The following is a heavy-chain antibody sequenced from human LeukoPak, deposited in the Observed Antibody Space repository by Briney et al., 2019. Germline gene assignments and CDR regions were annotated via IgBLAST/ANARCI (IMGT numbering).Heavy chain of an antibody. J-gene: IGHJ5*02. CDR3: ARDQKWSRWLQLSYWFDP. D-gene: IGHD5-24*01. CDR2: INPSGGST. Sequence: ASVKVSCKASGYTFTSYGISWVRQAPGQGLEWMGIINPSGGSTSYAQKFQGRVTMTRDTSTSTVYMELSSLRSEDTAVYYCARDQKWSRWLQLSYWFDPWGQGTLVTVSS. CDR1: GYTFTSYG. V-gene: IGHV1-46*01.